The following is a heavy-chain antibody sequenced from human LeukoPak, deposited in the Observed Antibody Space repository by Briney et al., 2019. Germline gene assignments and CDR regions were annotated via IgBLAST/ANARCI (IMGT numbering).Heavy chain of an antibody. J-gene: IGHJ1*01. D-gene: IGHD2-2*01. Sequence: PGGSLRLSCAASGFTFSSYGMHWVRQAPGKGLEWVAFIRYDGNNKYYADSVKGRFTISRDISKNTLYLQMNSLRAEDTAVYYCAKSVVPTTMVPFLHWGQGTLVTVSS. CDR2: IRYDGNNK. CDR1: GFTFSSYG. CDR3: AKSVVPTTMVPFLH. V-gene: IGHV3-30*02.